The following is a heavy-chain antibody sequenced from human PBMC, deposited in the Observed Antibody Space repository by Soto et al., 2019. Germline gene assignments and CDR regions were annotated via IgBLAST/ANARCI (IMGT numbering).Heavy chain of an antibody. D-gene: IGHD3-10*01. J-gene: IGHJ5*02. Sequence: SVKVSFKASGGTFSSYAISWVRQAPGQGLEWMGGIIPIFGTANYAQKFQGRVTITADESTSTAYMELSSLRSEDTAVYYCARDGRGRGWFDPWGQGTLVTVS. V-gene: IGHV1-69*13. CDR3: ARDGRGRGWFDP. CDR2: IIPIFGTA. CDR1: GGTFSSYA.